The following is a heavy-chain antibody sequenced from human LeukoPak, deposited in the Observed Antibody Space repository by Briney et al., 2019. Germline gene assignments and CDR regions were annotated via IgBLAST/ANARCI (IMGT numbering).Heavy chain of an antibody. V-gene: IGHV4-4*07. CDR3: ARVAYSSTWSGAFDI. D-gene: IGHD6-13*01. Sequence: PSETLSLTCTVSGGSIISYYWTWIRQPAGKGLEWIGRIYTSGSTDYNPSLKSRVTMSVDTSKDQLSLKLSSVTAADTAVYYCARVAYSSTWSGAFDIWGQGTMVTVSS. CDR1: GGSIISYY. J-gene: IGHJ3*02. CDR2: IYTSGST.